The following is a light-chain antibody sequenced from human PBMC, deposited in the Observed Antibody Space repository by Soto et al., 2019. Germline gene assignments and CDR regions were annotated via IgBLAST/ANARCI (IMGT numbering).Light chain of an antibody. Sequence: QAVVTQPASVSGSPGQSITISCTGTSSDVGAYDLVSWYQQHPGKAPKFLIYGGNKRPSGVSNRFSGSKSGNTASLTIFGLQAEDEADYHCCSYAGGATSVCGGGTKLTVL. J-gene: IGLJ2*01. CDR2: GGN. V-gene: IGLV2-23*01. CDR1: SSDVGAYDL. CDR3: CSYAGGATSV.